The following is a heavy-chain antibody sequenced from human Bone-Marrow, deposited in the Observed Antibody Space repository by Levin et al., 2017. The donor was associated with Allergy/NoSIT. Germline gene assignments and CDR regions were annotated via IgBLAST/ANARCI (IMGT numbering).Heavy chain of an antibody. CDR2: ISSTGST. J-gene: IGHJ4*02. Sequence: SETLSLTCSVSGGSMNNFYWSWIRQPAGKGLEWIGRISSTGSTNYHPSLRSRVLMSVDTSKNLFSLKLTSVTAADTAVYFCARDNHYYDTTTYSQEFYFDHWGQGSQVTVSS. CDR3: ARDNHYYDTTTYSQEFYFDH. D-gene: IGHD3-22*01. V-gene: IGHV4-4*07. CDR1: GGSMNNFY.